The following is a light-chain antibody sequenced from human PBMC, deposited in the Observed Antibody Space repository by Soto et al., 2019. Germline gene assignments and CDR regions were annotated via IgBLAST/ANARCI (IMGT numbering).Light chain of an antibody. CDR1: QIVKNRY. Sequence: EIVLTQAPATLWLSPGEIATLSCGASQIVKNRYVAWYQQKPGLAPRLLIYDASTRATGIPDRFSGSGSGTDFTLTINRLEPEDFAGYSCQHYYDTPGTFGQGTRLEIK. CDR2: DAS. J-gene: IGKJ5*01. CDR3: QHYYDTPGT. V-gene: IGKV3D-20*01.